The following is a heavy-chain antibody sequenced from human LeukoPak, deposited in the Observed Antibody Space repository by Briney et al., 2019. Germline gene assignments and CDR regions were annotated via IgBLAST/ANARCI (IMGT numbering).Heavy chain of an antibody. J-gene: IGHJ6*02. V-gene: IGHV4-31*03. Sequence: SQTLSLTCTVSGGSISTGGYYWSWIRQHPGKGLEWIGYIYYSGSTSYNPSLKSRITMSVDTSKHQFSLKLTSVTAADTAVYYCARDVGGIYCSGGSCYSDGVDVWGQGTTVTVSS. CDR3: ARDVGGIYCSGGSCYSDGVDV. CDR1: GGSISTGGYY. D-gene: IGHD2-15*01. CDR2: IYYSGST.